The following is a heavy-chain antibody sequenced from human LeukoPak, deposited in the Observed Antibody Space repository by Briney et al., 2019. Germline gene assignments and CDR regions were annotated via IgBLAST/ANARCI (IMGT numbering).Heavy chain of an antibody. J-gene: IGHJ4*02. CDR1: GFTFSSYG. V-gene: IGHV3-33*06. D-gene: IGHD5-24*01. CDR3: AKEYRDGYNSYYFDY. Sequence: GRSLRLSCAASGFTFSSYGMHWVRQAPGKGLEWVAVIWYDGSNKYYADSVKGRFTISRDNSKNTLYLQMNSLRAEDTAVYYCAKEYRDGYNSYYFDYWGQGTLVTVSS. CDR2: IWYDGSNK.